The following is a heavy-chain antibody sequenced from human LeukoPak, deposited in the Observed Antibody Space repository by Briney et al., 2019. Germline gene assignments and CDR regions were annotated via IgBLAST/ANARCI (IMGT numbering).Heavy chain of an antibody. CDR2: ISERSNNI. CDR1: GFSLCSYS. D-gene: IGHD6-13*01. CDR3: ARDVLAATGPF. Sequence: PRRSLRLSCAASGFSLCSYSMNWVRQAPGKGLECVSFISERSNNIYYADSVKGRFTISRDNPKNSVYLQMNSLRAEDTAVYYFARDVLAATGPFWGQGTLVTVSS. J-gene: IGHJ4*02. V-gene: IGHV3-48*01.